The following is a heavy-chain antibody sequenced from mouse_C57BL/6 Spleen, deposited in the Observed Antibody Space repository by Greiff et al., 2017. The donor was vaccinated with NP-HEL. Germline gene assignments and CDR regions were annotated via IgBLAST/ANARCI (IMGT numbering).Heavy chain of an antibody. J-gene: IGHJ4*01. CDR3: ARGEDYYAMDY. V-gene: IGHV5-6*01. Sequence: EVQLVESGGDLVKPGGSLKLSCAASGFTFSSYGMSWVRQTPDKRLEWVATISSGGSYTYYPDSVKGRFTISRDNAKNTLYLQMSSLKSEDTAMYYCARGEDYYAMDYWGQGTSVTVSS. CDR2: ISSGGSYT. CDR1: GFTFSSYG.